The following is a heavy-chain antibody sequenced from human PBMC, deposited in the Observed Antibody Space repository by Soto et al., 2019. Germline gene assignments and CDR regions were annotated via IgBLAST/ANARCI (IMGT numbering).Heavy chain of an antibody. D-gene: IGHD4-17*01. V-gene: IGHV3-23*01. CDR1: GFTFNLYA. J-gene: IGHJ4*02. CDR2: ISASGAST. Sequence: EVQLLESGGGLVQPGGSLRLSCAASGFTFNLYALTWVRQAPGKGLEWVSRISASGASTYYADSVKGRFTISRDNSKNTLYLQMNSLRAEAAAFYYWAKALPMVTTPPRDDVWGQGTLVTVSS. CDR3: AKALPMVTTPPRDDV.